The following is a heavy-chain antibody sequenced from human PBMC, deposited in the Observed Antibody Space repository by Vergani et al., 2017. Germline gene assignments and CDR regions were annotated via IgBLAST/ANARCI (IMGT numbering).Heavy chain of an antibody. CDR2: IYYSGST. V-gene: IGHV4-59*01. CDR1: GGSISSYY. Sequence: QVQLQESGPGLVKPSETLSLTCTVSGGSISSYYWSWIRQPPGKGLEWIGYIYYSGSTNYNPSLKSRVTISVDTSKNQFSLKLSSVTAADTAVYYCAREAGLPAARYYYYYYMDVWGKGTTVTVSS. CDR3: AREAGLPAARYYYYYYMDV. J-gene: IGHJ6*03. D-gene: IGHD2-2*01.